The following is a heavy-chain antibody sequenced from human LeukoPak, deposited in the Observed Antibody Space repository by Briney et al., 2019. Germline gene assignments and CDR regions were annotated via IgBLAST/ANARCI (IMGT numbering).Heavy chain of an antibody. J-gene: IGHJ6*02. CDR1: GGSISSYY. D-gene: IGHD3-22*01. CDR2: FYYSGST. Sequence: PSETLSLTCTVSGGSISSYYWSWIRQPPGKGLEWIGYFYYSGSTNYNPSLKSRVTISVDTSKNQFSLKLSSVTAADTAVYYCARANGGWLSDYYYYGMDVWGQGTTVTVSS. V-gene: IGHV4-59*01. CDR3: ARANGGWLSDYYYYGMDV.